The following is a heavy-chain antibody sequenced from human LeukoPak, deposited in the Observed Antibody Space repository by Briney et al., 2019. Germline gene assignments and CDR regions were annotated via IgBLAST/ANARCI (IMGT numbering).Heavy chain of an antibody. D-gene: IGHD1-26*01. J-gene: IGHJ4*02. CDR2: ISGDTKNT. Sequence: GGSLRLSCAASAFTFSSYAMSWVRQAPGKGLEWVSVISGDTKNTYYADSVRGRFAISRDNSMNTLYLQMNSLRVEDTAVYYCAKMRPLVGSTAFDYWGQGTLVTVSS. CDR1: AFTFSSYA. V-gene: IGHV3-23*01. CDR3: AKMRPLVGSTAFDY.